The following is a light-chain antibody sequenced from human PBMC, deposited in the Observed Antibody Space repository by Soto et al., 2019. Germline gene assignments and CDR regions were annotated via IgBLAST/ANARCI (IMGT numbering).Light chain of an antibody. CDR3: QQYGSSSWT. J-gene: IGKJ1*01. V-gene: IGKV3-20*01. CDR1: QSVSSSY. CDR2: VAS. Sequence: EIVLTQSPGTLSLSPGERTTLSCRASQSVSSSYFAWYQQRFGQAPRLLIYVASSRATGMPDRFSGSGSGTDFTLTIGRLEPEDFAVYYCQQYGSSSWTFGQGTKVEIK.